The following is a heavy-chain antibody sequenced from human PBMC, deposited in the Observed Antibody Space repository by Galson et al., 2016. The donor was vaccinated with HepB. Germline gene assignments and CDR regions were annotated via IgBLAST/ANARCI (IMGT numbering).Heavy chain of an antibody. J-gene: IGHJ4*02. V-gene: IGHV1-69*13. CDR2: IIPVFGTA. CDR3: VSDLTATTVY. D-gene: IGHD1-1*01. Sequence: QSGAEVKKPGASVKVSCKASGGSFSNYVISWVRQAPGQGFEWMGGIIPVFGTADYARKFQGRVTITADESTSTGDLEMNSLRPEDTAVYYCVSDLTATTVYCGQGTLVTVAS. CDR1: GGSFSNYV.